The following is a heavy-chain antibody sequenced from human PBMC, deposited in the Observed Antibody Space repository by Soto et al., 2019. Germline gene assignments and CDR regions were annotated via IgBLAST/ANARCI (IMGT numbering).Heavy chain of an antibody. CDR2: IIPIFGTA. Sequence: SVKVSCKASGGTFSSYAISWVRQAPGQGLEWMGGIIPIFGTANYAQKFQGRVTITADESTSTAYMELSSLRSEDTAVYYCARDPYGFGDRYFDYWGQGTLVTVSS. CDR1: GGTFSSYA. V-gene: IGHV1-69*13. J-gene: IGHJ4*02. CDR3: ARDPYGFGDRYFDY. D-gene: IGHD3-10*01.